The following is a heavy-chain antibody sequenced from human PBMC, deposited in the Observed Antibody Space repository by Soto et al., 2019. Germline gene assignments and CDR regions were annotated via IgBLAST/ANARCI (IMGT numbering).Heavy chain of an antibody. CDR2: INPNSGAT. Sequence: QVQLVQSGAEVKKPGASVKVSCKASGYTFTGYYMHWVRQAPGQGLEWMGWINPNSGATNYAQKFQGRVTMTRDTSISTAYMELSRLRSDDTAVYYCARDERGDTAARPDWFDPWGQGTLVTVSS. J-gene: IGHJ5*02. D-gene: IGHD6-6*01. V-gene: IGHV1-2*02. CDR3: ARDERGDTAARPDWFDP. CDR1: GYTFTGYY.